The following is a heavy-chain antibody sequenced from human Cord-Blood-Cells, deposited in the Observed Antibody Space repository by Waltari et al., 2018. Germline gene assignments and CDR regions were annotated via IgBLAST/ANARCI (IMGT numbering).Heavy chain of an antibody. V-gene: IGHV1-69*06. Sequence: QVQLVQSGAAVEKPGSSVKVSCKASGGTFSSYALSWVRQAPGQGLEWMGGIIPIFGTANYAQKFQGRVTITADKSTSTAYMELSSLRSEDTAVYYCARTRTRNDYGPLDYWGQGTLVTVSS. CDR2: IIPIFGTA. CDR1: GGTFSSYA. J-gene: IGHJ4*02. CDR3: ARTRTRNDYGPLDY. D-gene: IGHD4-17*01.